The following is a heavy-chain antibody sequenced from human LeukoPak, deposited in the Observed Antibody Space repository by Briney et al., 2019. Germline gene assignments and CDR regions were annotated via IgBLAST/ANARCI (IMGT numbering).Heavy chain of an antibody. CDR2: INPSGGST. CDR1: GYTFTSYG. Sequence: ASVKVSCKASGYTFTSYGISWVRQAPGQGLEWMGIINPSGGSTRYAQKFQGRVTMTRDTSTSTVYMELSSLRSEDTAAYYCARDRCSTSCYDYWGQGTLVTVSS. D-gene: IGHD2-2*01. V-gene: IGHV1-46*01. CDR3: ARDRCSTSCYDY. J-gene: IGHJ4*02.